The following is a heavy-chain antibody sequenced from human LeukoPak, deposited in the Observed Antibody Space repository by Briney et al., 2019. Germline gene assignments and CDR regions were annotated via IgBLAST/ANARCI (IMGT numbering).Heavy chain of an antibody. D-gene: IGHD1-26*01. CDR3: ASARYSGSPFDY. J-gene: IGHJ4*02. CDR1: GYTFTSYG. V-gene: IGHV1-18*01. CDR2: TSAYNGNT. Sequence: ASVKVSCKASGYTFTSYGISWVRQAPGQGLEWMGWTSAYNGNTNYAQKLQGRVTMTTDTSTSTAYMELRSLRSDDTAVYYCASARYSGSPFDYWGQGTLVTVSS.